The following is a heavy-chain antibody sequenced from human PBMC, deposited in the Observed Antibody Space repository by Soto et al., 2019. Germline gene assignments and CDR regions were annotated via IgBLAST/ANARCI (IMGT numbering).Heavy chain of an antibody. CDR2: ISGSGGST. CDR1: GFTFSSYA. CDR3: AKDHSRAESGTTDY. J-gene: IGHJ4*02. D-gene: IGHD1-1*01. V-gene: IGHV3-23*01. Sequence: GGSLRLSCAASGFTFSSYAMSWVRQAPGKGLEWVSAISGSGGSTYYADSVKGRFTISRDNSKNTLYLQMNSLRAEDTAVYYCAKDHSRAESGTTDYWGQGPLVTVSS.